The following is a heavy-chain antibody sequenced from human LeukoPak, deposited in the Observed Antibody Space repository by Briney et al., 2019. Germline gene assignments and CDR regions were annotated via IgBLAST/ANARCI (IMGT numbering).Heavy chain of an antibody. D-gene: IGHD3-10*01. CDR2: IYYSGST. J-gene: IGHJ6*03. Sequence: SETLSLTCAVSGGSFSSSSYYWGWIPPPPGQGLESVGSIYYSGSTYSNPSLKSRVIISVDKSKNQFSLKLSSVPAADTAVYYCARGTGSGSYYIGYYYYYMDVWGKGTTVTVSS. V-gene: IGHV4-39*07. CDR1: GGSFSSSSYY. CDR3: ARGTGSGSYYIGYYYYYMDV.